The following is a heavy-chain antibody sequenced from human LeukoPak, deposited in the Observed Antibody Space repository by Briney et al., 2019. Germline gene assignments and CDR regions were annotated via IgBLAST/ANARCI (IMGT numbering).Heavy chain of an antibody. D-gene: IGHD2-8*01. V-gene: IGHV3-7*01. J-gene: IGHJ4*02. CDR1: GFTFSSYA. CDR2: MNLDGSEK. Sequence: GGSLRLSCAASGFTFSSYAMRWVRQAPGKGLEWVARMNLDGSEKYYVDSVKGRFTISRDNAKTSLYLEMNSLRAEDTAVYYCARDATYCTNGVCYTRFDYWGQGTLVTVSS. CDR3: ARDATYCTNGVCYTRFDY.